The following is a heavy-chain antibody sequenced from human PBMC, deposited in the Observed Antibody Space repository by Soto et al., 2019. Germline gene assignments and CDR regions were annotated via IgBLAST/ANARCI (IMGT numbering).Heavy chain of an antibody. CDR1: GGTFSSYA. CDR2: IIPIFGTA. Sequence: SVKVSCKASGGTFSSYAISWVRQAPGQGLEWMGGIIPIFGTANYAQKFQGRVTITADESTSTAYMELSSLRSEDTAVYYCASGYCSTGGSGWSRTYYYGMDVWGQGTTATVSS. V-gene: IGHV1-69*13. D-gene: IGHD6-19*01. CDR3: ASGYCSTGGSGWSRTYYYGMDV. J-gene: IGHJ6*02.